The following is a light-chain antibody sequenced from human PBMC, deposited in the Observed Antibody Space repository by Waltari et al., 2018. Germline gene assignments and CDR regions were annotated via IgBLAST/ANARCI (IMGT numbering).Light chain of an antibody. J-gene: IGKJ2*03. CDR1: KNIRSY. CDR3: QASYTTPYS. Sequence: QMTQSPSSLSASVGDRATISCRASKNIRSYLSWYQQKPGIAPKLVIYAASTLQSGVPSRFSGSGSGTNFTLTITSLQAEDFATYFCQASYTTPYSFGQGTKVEIK. CDR2: AAS. V-gene: IGKV1-39*01.